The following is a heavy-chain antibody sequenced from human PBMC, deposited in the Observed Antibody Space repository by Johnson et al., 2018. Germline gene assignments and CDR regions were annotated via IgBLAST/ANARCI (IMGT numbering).Heavy chain of an antibody. J-gene: IGHJ3*02. Sequence: QVQLQESGPGLVKPSETLSLTCTVSGGSISSSSYYWGWIRQPPGKGLEWIGSIYYSGSTYYNPSLKSRVTISVDTSTHQFSLELSSGTAADTAVYYCSRDRDAFDICGQGTMVTVSS. CDR3: SRDRDAFDI. V-gene: IGHV4-39*07. CDR2: IYYSGST. CDR1: GGSISSSSYY.